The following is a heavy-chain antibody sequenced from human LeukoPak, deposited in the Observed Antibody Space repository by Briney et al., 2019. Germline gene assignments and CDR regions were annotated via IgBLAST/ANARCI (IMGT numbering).Heavy chain of an antibody. CDR2: IIPIFGTA. D-gene: IGHD1-26*01. CDR3: ASKVLGENYYYYYMVV. CDR1: GGTFSSYA. Sequence: SVKVSCKASGGTFSSYAISWVRQAPGQGLEWMGGIIPIFGTANYAQKFQGRVTITADESTSTAYMELSSLRSEDTAVYSCASKVLGENYYYYYMVVWGKGTTGTVSS. J-gene: IGHJ6*03. V-gene: IGHV1-69*13.